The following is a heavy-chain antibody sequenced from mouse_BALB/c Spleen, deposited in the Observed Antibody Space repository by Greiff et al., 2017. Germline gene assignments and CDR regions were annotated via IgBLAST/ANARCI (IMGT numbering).Heavy chain of an antibody. V-gene: IGHV1-14*01. CDR3: ARSGTRYFDY. J-gene: IGHJ2*01. D-gene: IGHD4-1*01. Sequence: EVKLMESGPELVKPGASVKMSCKASGYTFTSYVMHWVKQKPGQGLEWIGYINPYNDGTKYNEKFKGKATLTSDKSSSTAYMELSSLTSEDSAVYYCARSGTRYFDYWGQGTTLTVSS. CDR1: GYTFTSYV. CDR2: INPYNDGT.